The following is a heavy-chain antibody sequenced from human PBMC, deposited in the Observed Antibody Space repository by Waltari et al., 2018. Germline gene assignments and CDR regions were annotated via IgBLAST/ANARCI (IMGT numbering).Heavy chain of an antibody. V-gene: IGHV1-69*13. Sequence: QVQLVQSGAEVKKPGSSVKVSCKASGGTFSSYAISWVRQAPGQGLEWMGGIIPIFGTANYEQKFQGGGTITADESTSTAYMELSSLRSEETAVYYGARGGAGCSSTSCYAVLYYYYGMDVWGQGTTVTVSS. CDR3: ARGGAGCSSTSCYAVLYYYYGMDV. CDR2: IIPIFGTA. CDR1: GGTFSSYA. J-gene: IGHJ6*02. D-gene: IGHD2-2*01.